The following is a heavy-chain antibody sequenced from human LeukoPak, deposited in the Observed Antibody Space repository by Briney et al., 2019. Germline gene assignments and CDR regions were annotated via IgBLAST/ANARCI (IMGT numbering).Heavy chain of an antibody. V-gene: IGHV3-23*05. CDR1: GFTFSSYG. Sequence: GGSLRLSCAASGFTFSSYGMSWVRQAPGKGLEWVSTIYPSGSTTYYADSVKGRFTISRDNSKNTLYLQMSSLRVEDTAVYFCAKRGAQYSFDYWGQGTLVTVSS. J-gene: IGHJ4*02. D-gene: IGHD1-26*01. CDR3: AKRGAQYSFDY. CDR2: IYPSGSTT.